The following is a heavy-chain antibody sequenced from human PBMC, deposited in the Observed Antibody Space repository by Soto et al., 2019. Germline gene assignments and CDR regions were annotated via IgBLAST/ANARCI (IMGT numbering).Heavy chain of an antibody. V-gene: IGHV1-3*01. CDR3: AHSSGYHFDAFDI. D-gene: IGHD3-22*01. J-gene: IGHJ3*02. CDR1: GYTFTSYA. CDR2: INAGNGNT. Sequence: GASVKVSCKASGYTFTSYAMHWVRQAPGQRLEWMGWINAGNGNTKYSQKFQGRVTITRDTSASTAYMELSSLRSEDTAVYYCAHSSGYHFDAFDIWGQGTMVTVSS.